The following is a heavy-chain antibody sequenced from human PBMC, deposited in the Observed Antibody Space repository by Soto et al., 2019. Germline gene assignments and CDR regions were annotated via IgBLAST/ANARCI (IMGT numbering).Heavy chain of an antibody. V-gene: IGHV4-4*02. CDR2: IYHSGGT. J-gene: IGHJ4*02. D-gene: IGHD4-17*01. Sequence: PSETLSLTCAVSGDSISSTNWWTWVRQPPGKGLEWIGYIYHSGGTNYNPSLKSRVTISVDTSKNQFSLRLSSVTAADTAVYYCARARGEGPTVVTFDYWGQGTLVTVSS. CDR3: ARARGEGPTVVTFDY. CDR1: GDSISSTNW.